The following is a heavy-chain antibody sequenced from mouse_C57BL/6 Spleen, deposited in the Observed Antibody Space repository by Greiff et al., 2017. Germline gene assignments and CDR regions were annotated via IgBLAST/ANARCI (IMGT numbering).Heavy chain of an antibody. Sequence: VKVEESGPGLVAPSQSLSITCTVSGFSLTSYGVHWVRQPPGKGLEWLVVIWSDGSTTYNSALKSRLSISKDNSKSQVFLKMNSLQTDDTAMYYCARHGGITGLSPMDYWGQGTSVTVSS. CDR3: ARHGGITGLSPMDY. CDR1: GFSLTSYG. CDR2: IWSDGST. V-gene: IGHV2-6-1*01. D-gene: IGHD2-4*01. J-gene: IGHJ4*01.